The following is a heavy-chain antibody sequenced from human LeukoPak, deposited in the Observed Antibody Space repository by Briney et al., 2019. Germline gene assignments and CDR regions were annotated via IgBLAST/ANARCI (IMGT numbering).Heavy chain of an antibody. V-gene: IGHV3-15*01. Sequence: GGSLRLSCAASGLSFSNAWMIWVRQAPGKGLEWVGRIKTKSDGETTEYPAPVKGRFSISRDDSKTTIYLQMNSLKTEDTAVYYCTTGPYYDFWSGYLPLDSWGQGTLVTVSS. CDR2: IKTKSDGETT. J-gene: IGHJ4*02. D-gene: IGHD3-3*01. CDR3: TTGPYYDFWSGYLPLDS. CDR1: GLSFSNAW.